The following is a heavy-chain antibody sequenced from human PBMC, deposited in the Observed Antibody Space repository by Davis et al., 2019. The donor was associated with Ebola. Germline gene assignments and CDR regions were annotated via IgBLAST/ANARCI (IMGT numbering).Heavy chain of an antibody. CDR1: GYTFTNSD. CDR3: ARAGELDY. Sequence: AASVKVSCKASGYTFTNSDMNWVRQAPGQGLERMGWISTTTGTPTYAQGFTGRFVFSLDTSVSTAYLQISGLKAEDTAVYYCARAGELDYWGQGTLVTVSS. V-gene: IGHV7-4-1*02. J-gene: IGHJ4*02. CDR2: ISTTTGTP. D-gene: IGHD1-14*01.